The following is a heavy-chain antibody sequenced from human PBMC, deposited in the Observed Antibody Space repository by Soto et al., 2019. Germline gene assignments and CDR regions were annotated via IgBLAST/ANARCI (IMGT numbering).Heavy chain of an antibody. V-gene: IGHV3-73*01. Sequence: EVQLVESGGGLVQPGGSLKLSCAASGFTFSGSHMHWVRQASGKGLEWVGHIRSKADNYATAYAASVKGRFLISRDDSKNMAYLQMNSLNTEDTAVYYCSRQTVSCHDYWGQGILVTVSS. CDR3: SRQTVSCHDY. CDR2: IRSKADNYAT. J-gene: IGHJ4*02. CDR1: GFTFSGSH. D-gene: IGHD2-2*01.